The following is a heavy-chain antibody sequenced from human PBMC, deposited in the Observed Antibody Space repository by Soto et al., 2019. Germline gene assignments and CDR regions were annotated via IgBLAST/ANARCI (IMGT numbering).Heavy chain of an antibody. CDR1: GFTFSSYW. J-gene: IGHJ6*02. CDR3: ARNRRGITIFGVVIMRYYYGMDV. V-gene: IGHV3-7*01. D-gene: IGHD3-3*01. Sequence: PGGSLRLSCAASGFTFSSYWMSWVRQAPGKGLEWVANIKQDGSEKYYVDSVKGRFTISRDNAKNSLYLQMNSLRAEDTAVYYCARNRRGITIFGVVIMRYYYGMDVWGQGTTVTVS. CDR2: IKQDGSEK.